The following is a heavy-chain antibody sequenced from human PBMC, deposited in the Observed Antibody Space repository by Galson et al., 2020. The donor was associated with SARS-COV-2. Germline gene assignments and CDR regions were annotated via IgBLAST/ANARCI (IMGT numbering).Heavy chain of an antibody. CDR3: ARVQQLLYYDGMDV. CDR1: GYTFTSYA. V-gene: IGHV1-3*01. D-gene: IGHD6-13*01. Sequence: ASVKVSCKASGYTFTSYAMHWVRQAPGQRLEWMGWINAGNGNTKYSQKFQGRVTITRDTSASTAYMELSSLRSEDTAVYYCARVQQLLYYDGMDVWGQGTTVTVSS. CDR2: INAGNGNT. J-gene: IGHJ6*02.